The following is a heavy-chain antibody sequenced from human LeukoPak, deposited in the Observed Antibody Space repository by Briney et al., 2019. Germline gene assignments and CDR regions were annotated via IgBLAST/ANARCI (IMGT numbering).Heavy chain of an antibody. CDR3: ARATTVTTPFDY. Sequence: GGSLRLSCAASGFTFSTYTMNWVRQAPGKGLEWVSSISSSSSYIYYADSVKGRFTISRDNAKNSLYLQMNSLRAEDTAVYYCARATTVTTPFDYWGQGTLVTVSS. V-gene: IGHV3-21*01. J-gene: IGHJ4*02. CDR2: ISSSSSYI. D-gene: IGHD4-17*01. CDR1: GFTFSTYT.